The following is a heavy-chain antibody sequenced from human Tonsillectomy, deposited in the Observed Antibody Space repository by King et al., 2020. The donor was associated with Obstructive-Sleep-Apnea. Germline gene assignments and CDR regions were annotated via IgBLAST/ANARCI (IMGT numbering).Heavy chain of an antibody. J-gene: IGHJ4*02. CDR2: MNSNSGNT. D-gene: IGHD6-13*01. Sequence: HVQLVESGAEVKKPGASVKVSCKAAGYTFTTAEIHWVRQAPGQGLEWMGWMNSNSGNTGDVQKFRGRVTMTRDPPITTAYMEFSSLRSADTAVYYCARGSSRSFDLWGQGTLVTVST. CDR1: GYTFTTAE. CDR3: ARGSSRSFDL. V-gene: IGHV1-8*01.